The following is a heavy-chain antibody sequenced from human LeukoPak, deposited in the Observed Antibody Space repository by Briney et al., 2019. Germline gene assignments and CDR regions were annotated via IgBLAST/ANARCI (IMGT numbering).Heavy chain of an antibody. V-gene: IGHV3-53*04. CDR1: GFTVSSNY. D-gene: IGHD3-22*01. J-gene: IGHJ4*02. CDR3: ARDQDSSGYRYFGY. CDR2: IYSGGST. Sequence: GGSLRLSCAASGFTVSSNYMSWVRQAPGKGLEWVSVIYSGGSTYYADSVKGRFTISRHNSKNTLYLQMNSLRAEDTAVYYCARDQDSSGYRYFGYWGQGTLVTVSS.